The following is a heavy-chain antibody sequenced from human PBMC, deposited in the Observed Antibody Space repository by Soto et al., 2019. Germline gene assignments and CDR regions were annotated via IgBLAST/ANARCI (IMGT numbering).Heavy chain of an antibody. Sequence: PSETLSLTCTVSGGSISSYYWSWIRQPPGKGLEWIGYIYYSGSTNYNPSLKSRVTISVDTSKNQFSLKLSSVTAADTAVYYCERGNIAAAGGTFDYWGQGTLVTVSS. CDR1: GGSISSYY. V-gene: IGHV4-59*01. CDR3: ERGNIAAAGGTFDY. J-gene: IGHJ4*02. D-gene: IGHD6-13*01. CDR2: IYYSGST.